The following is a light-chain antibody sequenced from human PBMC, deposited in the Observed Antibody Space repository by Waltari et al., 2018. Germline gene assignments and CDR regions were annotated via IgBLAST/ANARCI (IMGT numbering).Light chain of an antibody. Sequence: EIVMTQSPATLSVSPGERATFSCRASQSIADNLAWYQQKPAQAPRLLIYGASTRATGVPGRFRGSGYGTEFTLTISSLQSEDVAIYYCQQYNHWPPITFGQGTRLEIK. V-gene: IGKV3-15*01. CDR3: QQYNHWPPIT. J-gene: IGKJ5*01. CDR1: QSIADN. CDR2: GAS.